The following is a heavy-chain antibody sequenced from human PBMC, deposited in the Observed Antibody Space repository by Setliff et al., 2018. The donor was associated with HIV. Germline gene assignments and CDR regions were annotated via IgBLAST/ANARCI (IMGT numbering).Heavy chain of an antibody. CDR3: VGSTIAAAVYYYYYYMDV. D-gene: IGHD6-13*01. J-gene: IGHJ6*03. Sequence: PSETLSLTCTVSGAYISSYYWSWIRQPPGKGLEWIGDIYYSGNTHFNPSLKSRVTISLDTSKNQFSLNLSSVTAADTAVYYCVGSTIAAAVYYYYYYMDVWGKGTTVTVSS. V-gene: IGHV4-59*08. CDR1: GAYISSYY. CDR2: IYYSGNT.